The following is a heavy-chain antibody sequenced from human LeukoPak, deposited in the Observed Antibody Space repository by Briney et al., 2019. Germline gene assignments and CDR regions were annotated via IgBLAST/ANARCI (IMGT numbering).Heavy chain of an antibody. Sequence: GGALRLSCAASGFTFSSYWMHWVRQAPRKGLVWVSRINSDGSSTSYADSVKGRFTISRDNAKNTLYLQMNSLRAEDTAVYYCASRYSSSWYDYWGQGTLVTVSS. CDR2: INSDGSST. CDR1: GFTFSSYW. J-gene: IGHJ4*02. V-gene: IGHV3-74*01. D-gene: IGHD6-13*01. CDR3: ASRYSSSWYDY.